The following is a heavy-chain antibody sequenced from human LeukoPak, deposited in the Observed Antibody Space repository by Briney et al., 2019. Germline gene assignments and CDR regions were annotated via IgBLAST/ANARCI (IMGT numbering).Heavy chain of an antibody. V-gene: IGHV3-48*01. CDR1: GFTFSSYS. CDR3: AKAEKSTVFKIKTDY. CDR2: ISSSSSTI. D-gene: IGHD4-17*01. J-gene: IGHJ4*02. Sequence: GGSLRLSCAASGFTFSSYSMNWVRQAPGKGLEWVSYISSSSSTIYYADSVKGRFTISRDNAKNTLYLQMNSLRAEDTAVYYCAKAEKSTVFKIKTDYWGQGTLVTVSS.